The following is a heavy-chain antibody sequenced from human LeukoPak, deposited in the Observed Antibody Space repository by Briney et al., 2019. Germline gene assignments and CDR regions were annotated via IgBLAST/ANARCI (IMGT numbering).Heavy chain of an antibody. D-gene: IGHD3-22*01. CDR2: ISSSGSTI. J-gene: IGHJ3*02. V-gene: IGHV3-11*04. CDR3: ARDPDYYDVNAFDI. Sequence: GGSLRLSCAASGFTFSDYYMSWIRQAPGKGLEWVSYISSSGSTIYYADSVKGRFTISRDNAKNTLYLQMNSLRAEDTAVYYCARDPDYYDVNAFDIWGQGTMVTVSS. CDR1: GFTFSDYY.